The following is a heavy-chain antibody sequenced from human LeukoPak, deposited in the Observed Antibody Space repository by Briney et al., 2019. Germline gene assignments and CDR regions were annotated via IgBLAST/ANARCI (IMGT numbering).Heavy chain of an antibody. CDR3: ARGFRSSSSSHYYYYYMDV. D-gene: IGHD6-6*01. Sequence: KSAETLSLTCTVSGGSISSYYWSWIRQPPGKGLEWIGYIYYSGSTNYNPSLKSRVTISVDTSKNQCSVKLSSVTAADTAVYYCARGFRSSSSSHYYYYYMDVWGKGTTVTVSS. V-gene: IGHV4-59*01. CDR1: GGSISSYY. CDR2: IYYSGST. J-gene: IGHJ6*03.